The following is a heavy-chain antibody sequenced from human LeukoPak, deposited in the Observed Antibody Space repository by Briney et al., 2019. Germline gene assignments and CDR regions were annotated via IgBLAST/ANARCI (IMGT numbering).Heavy chain of an antibody. CDR1: GYSFTSYC. CDR3: ARQAPYYYDSSGYYPDRYWFDP. V-gene: IGHV5-51*01. D-gene: IGHD3-22*01. CDR2: IYPGDSDT. Sequence: PGESLKISCKGSGYSFTSYCIGWVRQMPGKGLEWMGIIYPGDSDTRYSPSFQDQVTISADKSISTAYLQWSSLKASDTAMYYCARQAPYYYDSSGYYPDRYWFDPWGQGNLVTVSS. J-gene: IGHJ5*02.